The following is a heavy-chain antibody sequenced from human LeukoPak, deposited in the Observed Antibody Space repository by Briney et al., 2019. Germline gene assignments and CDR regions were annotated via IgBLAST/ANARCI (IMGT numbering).Heavy chain of an antibody. D-gene: IGHD5-18*01. V-gene: IGHV3-23*01. Sequence: GGSLRLSCAASGFTFSSYAMSWVRQAPGKGLEWVSAISGSGGSTYYADSVKGRFTISRDNSKNTLYLQMNSLRAEDTAVYYCARDRDGYSYGRHTQHAFDIWGQGTMVTVSS. CDR2: ISGSGGST. CDR1: GFTFSSYA. CDR3: ARDRDGYSYGRHTQHAFDI. J-gene: IGHJ3*02.